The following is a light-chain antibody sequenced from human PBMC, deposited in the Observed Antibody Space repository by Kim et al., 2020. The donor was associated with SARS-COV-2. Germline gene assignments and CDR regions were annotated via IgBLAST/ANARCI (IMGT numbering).Light chain of an antibody. J-gene: IGLJ1*01. V-gene: IGLV1-40*01. CDR3: QSYDSSLREV. CDR2: GNS. CDR1: SPKSGAGYD. Sequence: GTGVTISGTGSSPKSGAGYDGHWYQQLPGTAPKLRIYGNSNRPSGVPDRFSGSKSGTSASLAITGLQAEDEADYYCQSYDSSLREVFGTGTKVTVL.